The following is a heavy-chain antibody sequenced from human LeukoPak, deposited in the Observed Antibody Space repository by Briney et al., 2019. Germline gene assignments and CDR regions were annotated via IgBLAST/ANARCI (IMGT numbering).Heavy chain of an antibody. CDR3: ARGGYSGSRGAFDI. J-gene: IGHJ3*02. V-gene: IGHV4-59*12. CDR1: GGSISSYY. Sequence: PSETLYLTCTVSGGSISSYYWSWIRQPPGKGLEWIGYIYHSGSTYYNPSLKSRVTISVDRSKNQFSLKLSSVTAADTAVYYCARGGYSGSRGAFDIWGQGTMVTVSS. D-gene: IGHD1-26*01. CDR2: IYHSGST.